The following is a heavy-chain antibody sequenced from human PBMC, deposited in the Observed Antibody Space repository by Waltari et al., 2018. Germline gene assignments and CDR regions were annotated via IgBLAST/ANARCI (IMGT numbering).Heavy chain of an antibody. CDR2: IIPIFGTA. Sequence: QVQLVQSGAEVKKPGASVKVSCKASGYTFTSYDINWVRQATGQGLEWMGGIIPIFGTANYAQKFQGRVTITADESTSTAYMELSSLRSEDTAVYYCAAIVVVPAANLDPPYWGQGTLVTVSS. CDR1: GYTFTSYD. V-gene: IGHV1-69*01. D-gene: IGHD2-2*01. J-gene: IGHJ4*02. CDR3: AAIVVVPAANLDPPY.